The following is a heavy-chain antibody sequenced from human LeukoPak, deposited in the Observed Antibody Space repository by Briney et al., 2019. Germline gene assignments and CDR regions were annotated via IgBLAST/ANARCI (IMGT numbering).Heavy chain of an antibody. CDR1: GFTFSSYA. J-gene: IGHJ4*02. D-gene: IGHD6-19*01. CDR2: ISGSGGST. Sequence: HSGGSLRLSCAASGFTFSSYAMSWVRQAPEKGLEWVSAISGSGGSTYYADSVKGRFTISRDNSKNTLYLQMNSLRAEDTAVYYCARWWTSVAFDYWGQGTLVTVSS. CDR3: ARWWTSVAFDY. V-gene: IGHV3-23*01.